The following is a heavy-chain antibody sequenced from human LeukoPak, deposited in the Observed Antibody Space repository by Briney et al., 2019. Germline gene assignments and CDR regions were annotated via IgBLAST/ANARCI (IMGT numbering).Heavy chain of an antibody. Sequence: KPSETLSLTCTVSGGSISSSSYYWGWIRQPPGKGLEWIGSIYYSGSTYYNPSLKSRVTISVDTSKNQFSLKLSSVTAADTAVYYCARDIVVVVAGTYYYYGMDVWGQGTTVTVSS. CDR2: IYYSGST. CDR1: GGSISSSSYY. D-gene: IGHD2-15*01. V-gene: IGHV4-39*07. J-gene: IGHJ6*02. CDR3: ARDIVVVVAGTYYYYGMDV.